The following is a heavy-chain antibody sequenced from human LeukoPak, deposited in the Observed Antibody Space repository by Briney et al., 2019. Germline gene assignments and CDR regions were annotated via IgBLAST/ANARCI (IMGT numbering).Heavy chain of an antibody. CDR3: ARGGGLDV. D-gene: IGHD3-16*01. CDR2: INHNGNVN. CDR1: GFTFSDHW. J-gene: IGHJ6*02. V-gene: IGHV3-7*03. Sequence: GGSLRLSCAASGFTFSDHWMSWVRQAPGKGLEWVASINHNGNVNYYVDSVKGRFTISRDNAKNSLYLQMSNLRAEDTAVYFCARGGGLDVWGQGATVTVSS.